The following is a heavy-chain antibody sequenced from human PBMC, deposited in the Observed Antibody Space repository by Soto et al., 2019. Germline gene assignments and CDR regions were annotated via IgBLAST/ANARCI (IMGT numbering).Heavy chain of an antibody. J-gene: IGHJ4*02. CDR3: ARDLGSSGYYDYGY. Sequence: ASVKVSCKASGYTFTSYAMHWVRQAPGQRLEWMVWINAGNGNTKYSQKFQGRVTITRDTSASTAYMELSSLRSEDTAVYYCARDLGSSGYYDYGYWGQGTLVTVSS. D-gene: IGHD3-22*01. CDR2: INAGNGNT. CDR1: GYTFTSYA. V-gene: IGHV1-3*01.